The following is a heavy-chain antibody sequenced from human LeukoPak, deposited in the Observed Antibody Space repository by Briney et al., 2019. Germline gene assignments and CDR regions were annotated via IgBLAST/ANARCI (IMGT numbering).Heavy chain of an antibody. V-gene: IGHV3-33*01. CDR1: GFTFSRYG. D-gene: IGHD2/OR15-2a*01. J-gene: IGHJ4*02. Sequence: PGGSLRLSCAASGFTFSRYGMHWVRRAPGKGLEWVAVIWYDGSIKYYADSVKGRFTISKDNSKNTLYLQMNSLRAEDTAVYYCATADEMNMDYWGQGTLVTVSS. CDR2: IWYDGSIK. CDR3: ATADEMNMDY.